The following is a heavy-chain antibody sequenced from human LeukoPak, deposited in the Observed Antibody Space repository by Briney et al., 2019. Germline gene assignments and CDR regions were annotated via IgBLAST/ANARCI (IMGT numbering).Heavy chain of an antibody. Sequence: SVKVSCKASGGTFSSYAISWVRQAPGQGLGWMGRIIPIFGIANYAQKFQGRVTITADKSTSTAYMELSSLRSEDTAVYYCARDSGIAAAGSSPFDYWGQGTLVTVSS. CDR2: IIPIFGIA. CDR3: ARDSGIAAAGSSPFDY. CDR1: GGTFSSYA. D-gene: IGHD6-13*01. V-gene: IGHV1-69*04. J-gene: IGHJ4*02.